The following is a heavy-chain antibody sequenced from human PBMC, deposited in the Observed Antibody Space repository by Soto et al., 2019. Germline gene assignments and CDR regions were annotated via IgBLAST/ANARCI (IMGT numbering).Heavy chain of an antibody. CDR3: AREYYDYIWGSYRPYYYMDV. Sequence: ASVKVSCKASGYTFASYGISWVRQAPGQGLEWMGWISAYNGNTNYAQKLQGRVTMTTDTSTSTAYMELRSLRSDDTAVYYCAREYYDYIWGSYRPYYYMDVWGKGTTVTVSS. CDR1: GYTFASYG. D-gene: IGHD3-16*02. V-gene: IGHV1-18*01. J-gene: IGHJ6*03. CDR2: ISAYNGNT.